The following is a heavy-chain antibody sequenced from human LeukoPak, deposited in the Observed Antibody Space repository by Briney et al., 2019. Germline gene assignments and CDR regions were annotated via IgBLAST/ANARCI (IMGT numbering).Heavy chain of an antibody. V-gene: IGHV4-59*01. D-gene: IGHD4-17*01. CDR1: GGSISSYY. CDR2: IYYSGST. Sequence: SETRSLTCTVSGGSISSYYWSWIRQPPGKGLEWIGYIYYSGSTNYNPSLKSRVTISVDTSKNQFSLKLSSVTAADTAVYYCARADGDYDAFDIWGQGTMVTVSS. CDR3: ARADGDYDAFDI. J-gene: IGHJ3*02.